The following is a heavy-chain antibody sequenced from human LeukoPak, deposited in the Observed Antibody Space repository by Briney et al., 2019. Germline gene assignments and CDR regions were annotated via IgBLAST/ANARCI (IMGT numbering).Heavy chain of an antibody. CDR2: ISGGGRTT. J-gene: IGHJ4*02. D-gene: IGHD3-10*01. V-gene: IGHV3-23*01. Sequence: GGSLRLSCAASGFTFSNYAMNWVRQAPGRGLEWVSAISGGGRTTYYADSVKGRFTISRDNSKNTLYLQISSLRVEDTAVYYCAKCHYGSGSYYIDYWGQGTLVTVSS. CDR3: AKCHYGSGSYYIDY. CDR1: GFTFSNYA.